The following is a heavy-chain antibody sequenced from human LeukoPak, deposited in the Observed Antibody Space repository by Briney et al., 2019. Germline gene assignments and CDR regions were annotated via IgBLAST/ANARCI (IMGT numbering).Heavy chain of an antibody. V-gene: IGHV1-69*05. J-gene: IGHJ4*02. CDR1: VGTFISYT. CDR3: ARDLGQATLSDY. Sequence: ASVKVSCKDSVGTFISYTISWVRHAPGQGLEWMGGIIPIFGTANYAQKFQGRVTITTDESTSTAYMELSSLRAEDTAVYYCARDLGQATLSDYWGQGTLVTVSS. CDR2: IIPIFGTA. D-gene: IGHD1-26*01.